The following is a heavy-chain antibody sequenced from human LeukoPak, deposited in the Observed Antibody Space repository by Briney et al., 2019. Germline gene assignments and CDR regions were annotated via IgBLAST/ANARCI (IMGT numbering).Heavy chain of an antibody. Sequence: GGSLRLSCAASGFTFGDCAMHWVRQAPGKGLEWVSLISGDGSGTYYADSVKGRFTISRGNSKNSLYLQMDSLRTEDTALYYCAGSMYAVLLGLGYWGQGTLVTVSS. J-gene: IGHJ4*02. D-gene: IGHD2-8*01. CDR3: AGSMYAVLLGLGY. CDR1: GFTFGDCA. CDR2: ISGDGSGT. V-gene: IGHV3-43*02.